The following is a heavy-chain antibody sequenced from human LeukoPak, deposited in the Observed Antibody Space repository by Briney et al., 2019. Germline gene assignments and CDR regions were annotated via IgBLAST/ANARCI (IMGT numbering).Heavy chain of an antibody. CDR3: ARGRRIAAAGRGVDY. CDR1: GGSFSGYY. V-gene: IGHV4-34*01. CDR2: INHSGST. Sequence: SETLSLTCAVYGGSFSGYYWSWIRQPPGKGLEWIGEINHSGSTNSNPSLMSRVTISLDTSMKKSSLMLSSMTGADTAVYYGARGRRIAAAGRGVDYWGQGTLVTVSS. D-gene: IGHD6-13*01. J-gene: IGHJ4*02.